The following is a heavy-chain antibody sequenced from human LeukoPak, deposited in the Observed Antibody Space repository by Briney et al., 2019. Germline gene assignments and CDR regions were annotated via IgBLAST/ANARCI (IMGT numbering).Heavy chain of an antibody. CDR2: IYTSGST. D-gene: IGHD3-3*01. CDR1: GGFISSYY. CDR3: ARDRGTIFGVANYYMDV. Sequence: PSETLSLTCTVSGGFISSYYWSWIRQPAGKGLEWIGRIYTSGSTNYNPSLKSRVTMSVDTSKNQFSLKLSSVTAADTAVYYCARDRGTIFGVANYYMDVWGKGTTVTVSS. V-gene: IGHV4-4*07. J-gene: IGHJ6*03.